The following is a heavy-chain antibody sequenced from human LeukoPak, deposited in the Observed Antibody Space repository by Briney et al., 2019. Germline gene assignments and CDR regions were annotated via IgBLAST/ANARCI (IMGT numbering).Heavy chain of an antibody. V-gene: IGHV3-9*01. CDR2: ISWNSDSI. J-gene: IGHJ4*02. CDR1: GFTFDDYA. Sequence: GGSLRLSCAASGFTFDDYAMHWVRQAPGKGLEWVSGISWNSDSISYADSVKGRFTISRDNAKNSLYLQMNSLRAEDTALYYCAKDINLGYYYDSSGYYGRQNYFDYWGQGTLVTVSS. CDR3: AKDINLGYYYDSSGYYGRQNYFDY. D-gene: IGHD3-22*01.